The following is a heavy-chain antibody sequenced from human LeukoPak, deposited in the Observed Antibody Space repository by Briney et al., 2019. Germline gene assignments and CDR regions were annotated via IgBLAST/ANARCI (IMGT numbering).Heavy chain of an antibody. Sequence: GGSLRLSCAASGFTLSTYGMHWVRQAPGKGLEYVSAISSNGGSTYYADSVKGRFTISRDNSKNTLYLQMSSLRAEDTAVYYCVKALGYCSGGSCLAFDIWGQGTMVTVSS. CDR1: GFTLSTYG. CDR3: VKALGYCSGGSCLAFDI. J-gene: IGHJ3*02. CDR2: ISSNGGST. D-gene: IGHD2-15*01. V-gene: IGHV3-64D*06.